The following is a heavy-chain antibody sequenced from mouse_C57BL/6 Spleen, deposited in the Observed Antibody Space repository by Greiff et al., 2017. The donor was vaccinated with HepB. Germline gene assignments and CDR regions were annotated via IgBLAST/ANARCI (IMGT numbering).Heavy chain of an antibody. Sequence: QVQLQQSGAELVRPGASVKMSCKASGYTFTSYNMHWVKQTPRQGLEWIGAIYPGNGDTSYNQKFKGKATLTVDTSSSTAYMQLSSLTSEDSAVYFCARNYDYDERNYYAMDYWGQGTSVTVSS. V-gene: IGHV1-12*01. CDR3: ARNYDYDERNYYAMDY. D-gene: IGHD2-4*01. CDR1: GYTFTSYN. CDR2: IYPGNGDT. J-gene: IGHJ4*01.